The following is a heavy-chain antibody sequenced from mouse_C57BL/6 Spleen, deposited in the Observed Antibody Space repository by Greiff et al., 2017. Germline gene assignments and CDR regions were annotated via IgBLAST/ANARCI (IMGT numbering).Heavy chain of an antibody. V-gene: IGHV1-20*01. CDR2: INPYNGDT. Sequence: EVQLQESGPELVKPGASVKISCKASGYSFTGYFMNWVMQSHGKSLEWIGRINPYNGDTFYNQKFNGKATVTVDKSSSTAKMELRSLTSEDSAVYYCARAYSSSYEDFDYWGQGTTLTVSS. CDR3: ARAYSSSYEDFDY. D-gene: IGHD1-1*01. J-gene: IGHJ2*01. CDR1: GYSFTGYF.